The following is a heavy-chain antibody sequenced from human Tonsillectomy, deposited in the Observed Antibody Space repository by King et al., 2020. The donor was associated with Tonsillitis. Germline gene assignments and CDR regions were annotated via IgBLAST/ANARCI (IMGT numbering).Heavy chain of an antibody. Sequence: VQLVESGGGVVQPGRSLRLSCAASGFNFSIYGMHWVRQAPGKGLEWVAVISYDGGNKYYPDSVKGRFTISRENSKNTLYLQMNSLRAEDTAVYYCAKKAPGDRYQLPDYWGQGTLVTVSS. CDR3: AKKAPGDRYQLPDY. J-gene: IGHJ4*02. V-gene: IGHV3-30*18. CDR2: ISYDGGNK. D-gene: IGHD2-2*01. CDR1: GFNFSIYG.